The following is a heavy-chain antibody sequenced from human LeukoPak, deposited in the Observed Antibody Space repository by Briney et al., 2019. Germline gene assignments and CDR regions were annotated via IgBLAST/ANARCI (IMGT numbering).Heavy chain of an antibody. CDR2: VSNSGDYI. D-gene: IGHD2-8*01. CDR1: RFTFDDYA. J-gene: IGHJ4*02. Sequence: GGSLRLSCAASRFTFDDYAMHWVRQAPGKGLEWVSSVSNSGDYIHYADSVKGRFTISRDNSKNSLYLQMNSLRAEDTAVYYCARALIGYYFDYWGQGTLVTVSS. CDR3: ARALIGYYFDY. V-gene: IGHV3-21*06.